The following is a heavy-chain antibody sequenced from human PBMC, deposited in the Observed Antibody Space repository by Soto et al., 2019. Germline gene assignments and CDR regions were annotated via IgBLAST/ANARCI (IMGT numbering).Heavy chain of an antibody. J-gene: IGHJ4*02. CDR3: SRGPSPSGQWLLFDY. Sequence: DSVKVSCKASGYTFTTHEINWVRQATGQGHEWMGRMNPNDGNTGYAQKFQGRVTMTRNTSVTTPYIEFRSLRSAATAAYYCSRGPSPSGQWLLFDYWGQGALVTVSS. CDR2: MNPNDGNT. D-gene: IGHD3-3*01. CDR1: GYTFTTHE. V-gene: IGHV1-8*01.